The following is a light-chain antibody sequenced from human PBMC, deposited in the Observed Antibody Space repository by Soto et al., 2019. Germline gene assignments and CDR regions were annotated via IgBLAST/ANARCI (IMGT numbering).Light chain of an antibody. CDR1: ESVGSY. Sequence: EVVLTQSPATLSLSPGEGAPLLCRASESVGSYLAWYQQRPDQPPRLVIYDASTRATGIADRFSGSGSGTDFTLTISRLEPEDFAVYYCQQSGNRPPRTFGQGTKVDIK. V-gene: IGKV3-11*01. J-gene: IGKJ1*01. CDR3: QQSGNRPPRT. CDR2: DAS.